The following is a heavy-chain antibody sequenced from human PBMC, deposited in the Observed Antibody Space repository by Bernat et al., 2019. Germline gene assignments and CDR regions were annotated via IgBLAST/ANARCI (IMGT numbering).Heavy chain of an antibody. CDR2: IYYSGST. CDR3: ARLALQSSGWPRVPDY. J-gene: IGHJ4*02. CDR1: GGSISSSSYY. D-gene: IGHD6-19*01. V-gene: IGHV4-39*01. Sequence: QLQLQESGPGLVKPSETLSLTCTVSGGSISSSSYYWGWIRQPPGKGLEWIGSIYYSGSTYYNPSLKSRVTISVDTSKNQFSLKLSSVTAADTAVYYCARLALQSSGWPRVPDYWGQGTLVTVSS.